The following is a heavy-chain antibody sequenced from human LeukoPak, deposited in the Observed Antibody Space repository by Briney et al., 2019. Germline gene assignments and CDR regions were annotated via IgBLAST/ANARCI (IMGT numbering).Heavy chain of an antibody. CDR3: ARVRRSSSWYDWFDP. Sequence: SETLSLTCAVYGGSFSGYYWSWIRQPPGKGLEWIGEINHSGSTNYNPSLKCRVTISVDTSKNQFSLKLSSVTAADTAVYYCARVRRSSSWYDWFDPWGQGTLVTVSS. V-gene: IGHV4-34*01. D-gene: IGHD6-13*01. CDR1: GGSFSGYY. CDR2: INHSGST. J-gene: IGHJ5*02.